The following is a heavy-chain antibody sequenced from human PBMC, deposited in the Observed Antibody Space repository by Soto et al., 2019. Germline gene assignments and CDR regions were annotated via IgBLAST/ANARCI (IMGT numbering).Heavy chain of an antibody. CDR2: ISGNGGST. J-gene: IGHJ4*02. CDR3: AKENILGAVFDD. Sequence: GGYLRLSCSASGFTFSSPAMRWGPRAPGKGLEWVSGISGNGGSTYYADSVKGRFTISRDNSNNTLYLQMNSLRAEDTAIYDLAKENILGAVFDDWGQRTLVTVS. CDR1: GFTFSSPA. D-gene: IGHD1-26*01. V-gene: IGHV3-23*01.